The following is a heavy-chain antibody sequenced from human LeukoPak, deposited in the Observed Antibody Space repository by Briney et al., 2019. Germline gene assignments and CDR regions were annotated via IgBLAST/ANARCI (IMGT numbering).Heavy chain of an antibody. CDR2: TYYRSKWYN. Sequence: SQTLSLTCAISGDSVSSNSAAWNWIRQSPSRGLEWLGRTYYRSKWYNDYAVSVKSRISINPDTSKNQVSLQLNSVTPEDTAVYYCAGGIAARPRGWFDPWGQGTLVTVSS. V-gene: IGHV6-1*01. D-gene: IGHD6-6*01. J-gene: IGHJ5*02. CDR3: AGGIAARPRGWFDP. CDR1: GDSVSSNSAA.